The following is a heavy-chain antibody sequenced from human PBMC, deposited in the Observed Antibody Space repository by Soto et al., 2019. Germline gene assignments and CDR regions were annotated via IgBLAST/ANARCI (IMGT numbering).Heavy chain of an antibody. J-gene: IGHJ4*02. CDR3: AKDRVVIPGTPDY. CDR1: GFTFSSYG. Sequence: LRLSCAASGFTFSSYGMHWVRQAPGKGLEWVAVISYDGSNKYYADSVKGRFTISRDNSKNTLYLQMNSLRAEDTAVYYCAKDRVVIPGTPDYWGQGTLVTVSS. V-gene: IGHV3-30*18. CDR2: ISYDGSNK. D-gene: IGHD3-3*01.